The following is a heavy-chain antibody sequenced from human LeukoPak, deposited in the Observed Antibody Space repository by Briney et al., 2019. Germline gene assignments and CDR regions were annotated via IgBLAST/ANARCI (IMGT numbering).Heavy chain of an antibody. CDR1: GFTFSRYA. V-gene: IGHV3-23*01. CDR3: ARVVGCSGGSCYYYYYYMDV. Sequence: GGSLRLSCAASGFTFSRYAMTWVRQAPGKGLEWVSSISGGGGSTYYADSVKGRFTISRDNGKNSLYLQMNSLRAEDTAVYYCARVVGCSGGSCYYYYYYMDVWGKGTTVTISS. CDR2: ISGGGGST. J-gene: IGHJ6*03. D-gene: IGHD2-15*01.